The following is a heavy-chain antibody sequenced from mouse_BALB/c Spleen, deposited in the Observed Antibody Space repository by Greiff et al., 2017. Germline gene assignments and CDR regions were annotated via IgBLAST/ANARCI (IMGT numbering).Heavy chain of an antibody. CDR2: IDPSDSET. CDR3: ASSEDGSSSFAY. D-gene: IGHD1-1*01. V-gene: IGHV1S127*01. CDR1: GYSFTSYW. Sequence: QVQLQQSGPQLVRPGASVKISCKASGYSFTSYWMHWVKQRPGQGLEWIGMIDPSDSETRLNQKFKDKATLTVDKSSSTAYMQLSSPTSEDSAVYYCASSEDGSSSFAYWGQGTLVTVSA. J-gene: IGHJ3*01.